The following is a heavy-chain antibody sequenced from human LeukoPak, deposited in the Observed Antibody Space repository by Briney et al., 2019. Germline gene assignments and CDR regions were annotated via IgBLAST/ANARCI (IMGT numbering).Heavy chain of an antibody. CDR3: ARGTAMGAFDY. Sequence: SKTLSLTCAVYGGSFSGYYWSWIRQPPGKGLEWIGEINHSGSTNYNPSLKSRVTISVDTSKNQFSLKLSSVTAADTAVHYCARGTAMGAFDYWGQGTLVTVSS. D-gene: IGHD5-18*01. V-gene: IGHV4-34*01. J-gene: IGHJ4*02. CDR2: INHSGST. CDR1: GGSFSGYY.